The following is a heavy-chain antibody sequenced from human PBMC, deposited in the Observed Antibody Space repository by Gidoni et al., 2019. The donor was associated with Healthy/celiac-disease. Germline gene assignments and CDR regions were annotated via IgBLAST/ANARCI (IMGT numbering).Heavy chain of an antibody. CDR2: INPNSGGT. J-gene: IGHJ5*02. Sequence: QVQLVQSGAEVKKPGDSVKVSCKASGYTFTGYYMHWVRQAPGQGLEWMGWINPNSGGTNYAQKFQGWVTMTRDTSISTAYMELSRLRSDDTAVYYCARGNGYDTYSELNWFDPWGQGTLVTVSS. D-gene: IGHD3-3*01. V-gene: IGHV1-2*04. CDR1: GYTFTGYY. CDR3: ARGNGYDTYSELNWFDP.